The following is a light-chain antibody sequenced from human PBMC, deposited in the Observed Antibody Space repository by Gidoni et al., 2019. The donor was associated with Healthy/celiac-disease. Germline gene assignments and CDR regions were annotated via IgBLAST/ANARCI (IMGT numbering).Light chain of an antibody. CDR1: HGISNS. V-gene: IGKV1-NL1*01. Sequence: IQMTQSPSSLSASVGDRVTITCRASHGISNSLAWYQQKPGKAPKLLLYAASRLESGVPSRFSGSGSGTDYTLTIRSLQPEDFATYYCQQYYSTPRTFGQGTKVEIK. CDR2: AAS. CDR3: QQYYSTPRT. J-gene: IGKJ1*01.